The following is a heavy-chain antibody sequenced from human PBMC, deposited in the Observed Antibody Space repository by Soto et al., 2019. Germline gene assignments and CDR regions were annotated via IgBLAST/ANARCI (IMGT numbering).Heavy chain of an antibody. J-gene: IGHJ3*02. Sequence: GGSLRLSCAASGFTFSSYAMHWVRQAPGKGLEWVAVISYDGSNKYYADSVKGRFTISRDNSKNTLYLQMNSLRAEDTAVYYCVFTSTGAFDIWGQGTMVTVSS. CDR2: ISYDGSNK. CDR3: VFTSTGAFDI. CDR1: GFTFSSYA. D-gene: IGHD4-17*01. V-gene: IGHV3-30-3*01.